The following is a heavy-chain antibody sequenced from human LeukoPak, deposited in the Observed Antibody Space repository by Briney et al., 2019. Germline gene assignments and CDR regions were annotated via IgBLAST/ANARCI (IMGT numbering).Heavy chain of an antibody. V-gene: IGHV3-23*01. D-gene: IGHD2-2*01. CDR2: ISGSGGST. Sequence: GGSLRLSCAASGSTFSSYAMSWVRQAPGKGLEWVSAISGSGGSTYYADSVKGRFTISRDNSKNTLYLQMNSLRAEDTAVYYCAKDPWGYCSSTSCYPLFDYWGQGTLVTVSS. CDR3: AKDPWGYCSSTSCYPLFDY. J-gene: IGHJ4*02. CDR1: GSTFSSYA.